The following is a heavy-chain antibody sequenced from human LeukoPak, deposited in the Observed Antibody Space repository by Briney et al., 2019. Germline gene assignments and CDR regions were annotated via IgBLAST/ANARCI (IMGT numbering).Heavy chain of an antibody. V-gene: IGHV1-8*01. Sequence: ASVKVSCRASGYTLTNYDVNWVRQATGQGLEWMAWMNPNNGNIGYAQKFQGRLSLTTDTSINTAYLELSSLTSEDTAVYYCVRVRTRAGRRFDYWGQGTQVTVSS. CDR2: MNPNNGNI. CDR1: GYTLTNYD. J-gene: IGHJ4*02. CDR3: VRVRTRAGRRFDY.